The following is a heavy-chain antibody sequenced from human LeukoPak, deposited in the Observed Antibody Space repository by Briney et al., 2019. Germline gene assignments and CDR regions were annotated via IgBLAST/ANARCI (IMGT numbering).Heavy chain of an antibody. J-gene: IGHJ4*02. CDR1: GDSVSSNGAA. Sequence: SQTLSLTCAISGDSVSSNGAAWNWIRQSPSRGLEWLGRTYYRSKWSTYYAVSVKSRTSINRDTSKNQISLQLNSVTPEDTAVYYCARSTGPIDYWGQGTLVTVSS. CDR3: ARSTGPIDY. CDR2: TYYRSKWST. D-gene: IGHD1-1*01. V-gene: IGHV6-1*01.